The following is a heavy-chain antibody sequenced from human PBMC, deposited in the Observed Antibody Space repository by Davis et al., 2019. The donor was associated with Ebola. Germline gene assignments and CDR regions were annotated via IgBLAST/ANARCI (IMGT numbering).Heavy chain of an antibody. D-gene: IGHD1-14*01. V-gene: IGHV3-48*01. Sequence: PGGSLRLSCSASGFRFSSHTMNWVRQAPGKGLEWVSYISSSSTNIFYADSVKGRFTISRDNSKNTLYLQMNSLRAEDTAVYYCAKAEGMTFYYYGMDVWGKGTTVTVSS. CDR1: GFRFSSHT. CDR3: AKAEGMTFYYYGMDV. J-gene: IGHJ6*04. CDR2: ISSSSTNI.